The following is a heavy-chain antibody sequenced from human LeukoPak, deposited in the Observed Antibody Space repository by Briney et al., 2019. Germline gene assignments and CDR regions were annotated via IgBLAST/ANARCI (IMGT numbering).Heavy chain of an antibody. Sequence: PGRSLRLSCAASGFTFKDYAMHWVRQAPGKGLEWVAVVEYDGTNEYYAESVKGRFTISRDNAKYTVLLQMDSLRVEDTAVYYCAKDDYGMDVWGQGTTVTVSS. CDR3: AKDDYGMDV. V-gene: IGHV3-30-3*01. CDR1: GFTFKDYA. J-gene: IGHJ6*02. CDR2: VEYDGTNE.